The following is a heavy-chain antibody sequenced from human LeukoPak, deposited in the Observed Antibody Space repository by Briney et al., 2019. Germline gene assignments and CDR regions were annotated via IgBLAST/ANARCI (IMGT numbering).Heavy chain of an antibody. CDR1: GGSISSSSYY. V-gene: IGHV4-39*01. Sequence: SETLSLTCTVSGGSISSSSYYWGWIRQPPGKGLEWIGSIHYSGSTYYNPSLKSRVTISVDTSKNQFSLKLSSVTAADTAVYYCARRTPNYYDSSGYRVGREHDYWGQGTLVTVSS. D-gene: IGHD3-22*01. CDR3: ARRTPNYYDSSGYRVGREHDY. CDR2: IHYSGST. J-gene: IGHJ4*02.